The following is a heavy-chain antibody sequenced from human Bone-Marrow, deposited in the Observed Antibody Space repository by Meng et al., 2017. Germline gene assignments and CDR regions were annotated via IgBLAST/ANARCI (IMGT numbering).Heavy chain of an antibody. CDR2: INHSGST. CDR3: ARGSIGVYFDY. CDR1: GGSVSSTRYY. D-gene: IGHD1-26*01. Sequence: ESLKISCNVSGGSVSSTRYYWSWIRQPPGKGLEWIGEINHSGSTNYNPSLKSRVTISVDTPKNQFSLKLSSVTAADTAVYYCARGSIGVYFDYWGQGTLVTVSS. V-gene: IGHV4-34*01. J-gene: IGHJ4*02.